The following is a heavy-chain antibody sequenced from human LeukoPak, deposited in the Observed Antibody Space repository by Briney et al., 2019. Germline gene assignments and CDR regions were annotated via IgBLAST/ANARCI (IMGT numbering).Heavy chain of an antibody. CDR3: ARLQFGGSTPRYYYYYMDF. CDR1: GYIFINYG. CDR2: ISVFNGNT. D-gene: IGHD5-24*01. V-gene: IGHV1-18*01. J-gene: IGHJ6*03. Sequence: ASVKVSCKASGYIFINYGIAWVRQAPGQGLEWMGWISVFNGNTDYAQKLQGRVTMTTDTSTSTVYMELRSLRSDDTAVYYCARLQFGGSTPRYYYYYMDFWGEGTTVTVSS.